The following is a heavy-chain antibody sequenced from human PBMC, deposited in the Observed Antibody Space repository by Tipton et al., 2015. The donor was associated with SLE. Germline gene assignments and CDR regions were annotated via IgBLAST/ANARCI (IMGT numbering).Heavy chain of an antibody. J-gene: IGHJ3*02. CDR2: IHTSGST. CDR3: ARDFCGGDCSYAFDI. D-gene: IGHD2-21*01. Sequence: WSWIRQPAGKELEWIGRIHTSGSTYYNPSFNSRVSMSVDMSKNQFSLMLTSVTATDTAVYYCARDFCGGDCSYAFDIWGQGTMVTVTS. V-gene: IGHV4-4*07.